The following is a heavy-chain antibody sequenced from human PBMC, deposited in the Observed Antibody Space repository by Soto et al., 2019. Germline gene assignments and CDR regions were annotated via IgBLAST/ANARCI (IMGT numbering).Heavy chain of an antibody. D-gene: IGHD2-21*02. J-gene: IGHJ1*01. CDR1: GYTFPNYG. CDR3: ARDVIPSCGSDCYPGYFPQ. Sequence: QVQLVQSGVEVKKPGASVKVSCKASGYTFPNYGINWVRQAPGQGLEWMGWISAYNGNTDYAQKLQGRVTMTTDTSTTRAYMEVTNLRSDDTAVYCCARDVIPSCGSDCYPGYFPQWGQGTLVIVSS. CDR2: ISAYNGNT. V-gene: IGHV1-18*04.